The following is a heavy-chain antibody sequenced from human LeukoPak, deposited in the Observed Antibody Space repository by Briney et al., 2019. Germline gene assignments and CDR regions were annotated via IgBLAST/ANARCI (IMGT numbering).Heavy chain of an antibody. Sequence: ASVKVSCKASGYTFTGYYMHWVRQAPGQGLEWMGWINPNSGGTNYAQKFQGRVTMTRDTSISTAYMELSRLRSDDTAVYYCARGFNYYDSSGYRPLYGMDVWGQGTTVTVFS. V-gene: IGHV1-2*02. CDR3: ARGFNYYDSSGYRPLYGMDV. D-gene: IGHD3-22*01. J-gene: IGHJ6*02. CDR1: GYTFTGYY. CDR2: INPNSGGT.